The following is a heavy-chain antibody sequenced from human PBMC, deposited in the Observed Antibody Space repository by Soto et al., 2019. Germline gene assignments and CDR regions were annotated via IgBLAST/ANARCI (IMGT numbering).Heavy chain of an antibody. V-gene: IGHV3-33*01. J-gene: IGHJ6*02. CDR1: GFTFSSYG. D-gene: IGHD6-13*01. CDR2: IYYDGSNE. CDR3: AREMYSSSWHKVDYYYYGVDV. Sequence: ESGGGVVQPGRSLRLSCAASGFTFSSYGMHWVRQAPGKGLQWVAVIYYDGSNEYYADSVKGRLTVSRDNSKNMVYLQMNSLRAEDTAVYYCAREMYSSSWHKVDYYYYGVDVWGQGTTVTVSS.